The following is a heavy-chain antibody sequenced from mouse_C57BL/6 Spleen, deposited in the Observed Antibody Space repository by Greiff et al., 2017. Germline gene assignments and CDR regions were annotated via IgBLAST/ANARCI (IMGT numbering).Heavy chain of an antibody. CDR3: TRDYGRGAMDY. V-gene: IGHV1-15*01. CDR2: IDPETGGT. Sequence: QVQLKQSGAELVRPGASVTLSCKASGYTFTDYEMHWVKQTPVHGLEWIGAIDPETGGTAYNQKFKGKAILTADKSSSTAYMELRSLTSEDSAVYYCTRDYGRGAMDYWGQGTSVTVSS. J-gene: IGHJ4*01. D-gene: IGHD1-1*01. CDR1: GYTFTDYE.